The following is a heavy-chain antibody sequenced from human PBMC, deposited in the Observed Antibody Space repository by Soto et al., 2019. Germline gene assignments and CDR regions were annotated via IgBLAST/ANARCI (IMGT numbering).Heavy chain of an antibody. J-gene: IGHJ6*02. V-gene: IGHV2-5*02. CDR3: AHVLVVVANYGMDV. D-gene: IGHD2-15*01. CDR2: IYWDDDK. Sequence: QITLKESGPPLVKPTQTPTLTCTFSGFSLSTSGVGVGWIRQPPGKALEWLALIYWDDDKRYSPSLTSRLTITKDTSKNQVVLTMTNMDPVDTATYYCAHVLVVVANYGMDVWGQGTTVTVSS. CDR1: GFSLSTSGVG.